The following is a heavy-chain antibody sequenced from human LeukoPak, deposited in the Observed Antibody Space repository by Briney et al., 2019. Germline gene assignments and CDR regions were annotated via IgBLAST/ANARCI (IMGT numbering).Heavy chain of an antibody. V-gene: IGHV4-59*08. J-gene: IGHJ5*02. Sequence: SETLSLTCTVPGGSISSHYWSWIRQPPGKGLEWIGYMYDSVRTKDNPSLKSRVTISVDTSKNQFSLKLSSVTAADTAVYYCARPYYYDSRIDPWGQGTLVTVSS. D-gene: IGHD3-22*01. CDR2: MYDSVRT. CDR3: ARPYYYDSRIDP. CDR1: GGSISSHY.